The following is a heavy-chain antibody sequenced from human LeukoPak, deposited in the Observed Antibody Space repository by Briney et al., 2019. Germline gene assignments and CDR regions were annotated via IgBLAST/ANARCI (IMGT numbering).Heavy chain of an antibody. Sequence: GGSLRLSCAASGFTFSSYEMNWVRQAPGKGLEWVSYISTSGTTIYCADSVKGRFTISRDNAKNSLSLQMNSLRAEDTAVYYCAREAYSSAWYPSAFDIWGQGTMVSVS. CDR2: ISTSGTTI. CDR3: AREAYSSAWYPSAFDI. V-gene: IGHV3-48*03. J-gene: IGHJ3*02. D-gene: IGHD6-19*01. CDR1: GFTFSSYE.